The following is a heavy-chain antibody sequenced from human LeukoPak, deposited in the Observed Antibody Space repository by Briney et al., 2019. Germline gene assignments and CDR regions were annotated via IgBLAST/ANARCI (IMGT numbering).Heavy chain of an antibody. CDR2: INHSGST. D-gene: IGHD3-3*01. Sequence: SETLSLTCAVYGGSFSGYYWSWIRQPPGKGLEWIGEINHSGSTNYNPSLKSRVTISVDTSKDQFSLKLSSVTAADTAVYYCAATYYDFWSGYYYFDYWGQGTLVTVSS. J-gene: IGHJ4*02. CDR1: GGSFSGYY. V-gene: IGHV4-34*01. CDR3: AATYYDFWSGYYYFDY.